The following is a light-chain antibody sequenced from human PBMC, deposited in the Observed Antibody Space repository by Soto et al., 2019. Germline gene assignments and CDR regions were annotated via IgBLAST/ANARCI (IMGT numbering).Light chain of an antibody. J-gene: IGLJ2*01. CDR3: SSYTCSSTEV. CDR1: SSDVGGYNY. Sequence: QSALTQPASVSGSPGQSITISCTGTSSDVGGYNYVSWYQQHPGKAPKLMIYDVSNRPSGVSTRFSGSKSGNTASLTISGRQAEDEADYYCSSYTCSSTEVFGGGTKLTVL. CDR2: DVS. V-gene: IGLV2-14*01.